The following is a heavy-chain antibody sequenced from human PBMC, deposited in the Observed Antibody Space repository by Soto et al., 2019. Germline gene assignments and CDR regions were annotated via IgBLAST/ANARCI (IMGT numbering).Heavy chain of an antibody. D-gene: IGHD3-10*01. V-gene: IGHV3-9*01. J-gene: IGHJ4*02. CDR1: GFTFDDYA. CDR3: ENAIRVCRGVIIISFDY. CDR2: ISGNGGSI. Sequence: EVQLVESGGGLVQPGRSLRLSCAASGFTFDDYAMHWVRQAPGKGLEWVSAISGNGGSIGYADSVKGRFTISRDNAKNTMYLQMNRLRAEDTALDVCENAIRVCRGVIIISFDYWGQGTLVTVSS.